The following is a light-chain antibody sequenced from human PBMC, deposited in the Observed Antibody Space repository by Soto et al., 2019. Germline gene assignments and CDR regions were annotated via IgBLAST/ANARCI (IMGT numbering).Light chain of an antibody. J-gene: IGKJ1*01. CDR3: HEYDTSPRT. Sequence: EVMLTQSPGTLSLSPGERATLSCRASQSVSSNYLAWYQQKSGQAPRLLIYGASNRATGIPDRFSGSGSGTAFTRTIRRLEPEDFAVDYCHEYDTSPRTFGKGTKVEFK. CDR2: GAS. V-gene: IGKV3-20*01. CDR1: QSVSSNY.